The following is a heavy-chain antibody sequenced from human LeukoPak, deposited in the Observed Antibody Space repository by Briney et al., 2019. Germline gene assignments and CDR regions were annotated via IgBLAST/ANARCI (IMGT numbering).Heavy chain of an antibody. CDR2: IYSGGST. Sequence: AGGSLRLSCAASGFTVSSNYMSWVRQAPGKGLEWVSVIYSGGSTYYADSVKGRFTISRDNSKNTLYLQMNSLRAEDTAVYYCARVGGSYYRYYYYYMDVWGKGTTVTVSS. D-gene: IGHD1-26*01. CDR3: ARVGGSYYRYYYYYMDV. CDR1: GFTVSSNY. V-gene: IGHV3-66*01. J-gene: IGHJ6*03.